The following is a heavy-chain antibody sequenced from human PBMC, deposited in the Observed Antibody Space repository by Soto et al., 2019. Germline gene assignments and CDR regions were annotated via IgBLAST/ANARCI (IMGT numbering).Heavy chain of an antibody. J-gene: IGHJ6*02. CDR1: GDSLSRYG. D-gene: IGHD3-3*02. CDR3: ASPASFYSYALVV. V-gene: IGHV1-69*06. CDR2: ITPIFGTS. Sequence: SVEVSCKASGDSLSRYGISWVRQAPGQGLEWMGGITPIFGTSNYAQKFQGRVTITADKSTTTAYMELSSLRSDDTAIYYCASPASFYSYALVVWGQGTTVTVSS.